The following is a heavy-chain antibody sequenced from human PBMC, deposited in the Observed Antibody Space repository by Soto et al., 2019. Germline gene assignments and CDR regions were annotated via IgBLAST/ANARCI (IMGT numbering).Heavy chain of an antibody. J-gene: IGHJ4*02. CDR3: ARRYGGPLMDSYYIDY. CDR2: IYPGDSDT. CDR1: VYSFTSYW. Sequence: PGESLKISCKGSVYSFTSYWIGWVRQMPGKGLEWMGIIYPGDSDTRYSPSFQGQVTISADKSISTAYLQWSSLKASDTAMYYCARRYGGPLMDSYYIDYWGQGTLVTVSS. D-gene: IGHD3-10*01. V-gene: IGHV5-51*01.